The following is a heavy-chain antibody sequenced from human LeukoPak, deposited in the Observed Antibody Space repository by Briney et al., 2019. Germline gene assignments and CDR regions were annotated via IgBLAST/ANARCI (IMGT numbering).Heavy chain of an antibody. CDR2: IKQDGTEK. J-gene: IGHJ4*02. CDR3: AKDEAVAGIDY. Sequence: SGGSLRLSCVASGFTFSSYWMSWVRQAPGEGLEWVANIKQDGTEKNYVDSVKGRFTISRDNAKNSLYLQMNSLRAEDTAVYYCAKDEAVAGIDYWGQGTLVTVSS. D-gene: IGHD6-19*01. CDR1: GFTFSSYW. V-gene: IGHV3-7*01.